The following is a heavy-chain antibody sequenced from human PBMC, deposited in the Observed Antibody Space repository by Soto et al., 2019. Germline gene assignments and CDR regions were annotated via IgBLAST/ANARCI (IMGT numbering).Heavy chain of an antibody. V-gene: IGHV4-31*03. CDR3: VRGVLS. CDR2: IHHSGST. CDR1: GGSISSGGYY. D-gene: IGHD3-10*01. J-gene: IGHJ1*01. Sequence: QVQLQESGPGLVKASQTLSLTCNVSGGSISSGGYYWTWIRQHPGKGLEWIGNIHHSGSTFSNPSLKSRVSISVDTSKNQFSLKLSSVTAADTAVYFCVRGVLSWGQGTLVTVSS.